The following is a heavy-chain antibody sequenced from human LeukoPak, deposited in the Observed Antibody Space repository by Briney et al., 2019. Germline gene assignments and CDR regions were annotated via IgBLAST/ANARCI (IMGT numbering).Heavy chain of an antibody. J-gene: IGHJ4*02. CDR3: AKDSHWILFDD. CDR2: IGGSGGRT. Sequence: GGSLRLSCAASGFTFSTYAMTWVRQAPGKGLEWVSGIGGSGGRTYYADSVKGRFTISRDNSKNTLYLQMNSLRAEDTAVYYCAKDSHWILFDDWGQGTLVTVSS. CDR1: GFTFSTYA. V-gene: IGHV3-23*01. D-gene: IGHD2-2*03.